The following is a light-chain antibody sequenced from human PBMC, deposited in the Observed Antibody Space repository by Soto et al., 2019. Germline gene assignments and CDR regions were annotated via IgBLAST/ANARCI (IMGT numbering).Light chain of an antibody. CDR1: SSNIGSNA. CDR3: ATWDDSLSGVV. CDR2: TND. V-gene: IGLV1-44*01. Sequence: QSALTQPPSASGTPGQRVTISCSGSSSNIGSNAVNWYRQLPGTAPKLLIHTNDQRPSGVPDRFSGSQSGTSASLAISGLQSEDEAEYYCATWDDSLSGVVFGGGTKLTVL. J-gene: IGLJ2*01.